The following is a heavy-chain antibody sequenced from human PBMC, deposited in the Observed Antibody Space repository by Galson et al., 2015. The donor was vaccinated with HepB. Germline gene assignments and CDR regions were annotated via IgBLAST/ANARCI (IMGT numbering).Heavy chain of an antibody. CDR1: GFTFRNYG. CDR3: AKDFRLDYDILSGYYNLHYNNMDV. J-gene: IGHJ6*02. V-gene: IGHV3-30*02. D-gene: IGHD3-9*01. CDR2: TRYDGSYT. Sequence: SLRLSCAASGFTFRNYGMHWVRQAPGKGLEWVAFTRYDGSYTYYADSVQGRFTISRDNSRNTLYLQMHSLRAEDTAVYYCAKDFRLDYDILSGYYNLHYNNMDVWGQGTTVTVSS.